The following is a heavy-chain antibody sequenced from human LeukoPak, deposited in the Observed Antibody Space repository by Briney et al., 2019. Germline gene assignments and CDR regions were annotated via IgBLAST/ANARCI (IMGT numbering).Heavy chain of an antibody. V-gene: IGHV3-66*01. CDR3: ARDVRGYSYGYGSHFDY. D-gene: IGHD5-18*01. J-gene: IGHJ4*02. CDR2: IYSGGST. CDR1: GFTVSSNY. Sequence: PGGSLRLSCAASGFTVSSNYMSWVRQAPGKGLEWVSVIYSGGSTYYADSVKGRFTISRDNSKNTLYLQMNSLRAGDTAVYYCARDVRGYSYGYGSHFDYWGQGTLVTVSS.